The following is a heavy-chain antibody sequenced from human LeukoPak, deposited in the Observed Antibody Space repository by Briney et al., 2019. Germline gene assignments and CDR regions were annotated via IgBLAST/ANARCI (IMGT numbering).Heavy chain of an antibody. Sequence: GGSLRLSCAASGFTVSTYTMSWVRQAPGKGLEWVSSTTTAGRYYAGSVRGRFTISRDNAKNSLYLQMNTLRAEDTAVYYCARSFDSSGYFQTYYFDYGGQGTLVTVSS. V-gene: IGHV3-21*01. CDR3: ARSFDSSGYFQTYYFDY. CDR1: GFTVSTYT. CDR2: TTTAGRY. D-gene: IGHD3-22*01. J-gene: IGHJ4*02.